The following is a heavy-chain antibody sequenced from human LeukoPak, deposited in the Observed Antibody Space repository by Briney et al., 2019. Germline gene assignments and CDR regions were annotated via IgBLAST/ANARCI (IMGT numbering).Heavy chain of an antibody. V-gene: IGHV3-23*01. D-gene: IGHD6-13*01. CDR2: LSASGGNT. J-gene: IGHJ4*02. CDR3: AKRGGSIWYQFDS. CDR1: GFIFSNYA. Sequence: PGGSLRLSCVASGFIFSNYAMSWVRQAPGKGLEWVSTLSASGGNTYYADSVKGRFTISRDTSKNTVYLQMNSLSAEDTAVYFCAKRGGSIWYQFDSWGQGTLVTVSS.